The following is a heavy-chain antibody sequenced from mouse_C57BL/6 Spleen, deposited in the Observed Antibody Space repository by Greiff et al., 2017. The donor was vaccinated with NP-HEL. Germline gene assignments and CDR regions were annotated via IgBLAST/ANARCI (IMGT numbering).Heavy chain of an antibody. CDR2: ISYNGSN. CDR3: ANLYYTYDEVAY. Sequence: EVQLQESGPGLVKPSPSLSLTCSVTGYSITSGYYWNWIRQFPGNQLECMGYISYNGSNNYNPSLKNPIAITLDTSNNQLFMKLKSVTTEDSATSSCANLYYTYDEVAYWGQGTLVTVSA. V-gene: IGHV3-6*01. J-gene: IGHJ3*01. CDR1: GYSITSGYY. D-gene: IGHD2-14*01.